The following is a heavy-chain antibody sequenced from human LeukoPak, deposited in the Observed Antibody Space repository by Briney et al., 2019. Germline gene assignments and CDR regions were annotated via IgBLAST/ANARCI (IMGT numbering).Heavy chain of an antibody. Sequence: KPSETLSLTCAVYGGSFSGYYWSWIRQPPGKGLEWIGEINHSGSTNYNPSLKSRVTISVDTSKNQLSLKLSSVTAADTAVYYCARRSPLRLRAFDIWGQGTMVTVSS. CDR1: GGSFSGYY. CDR3: ARRSPLRLRAFDI. CDR2: INHSGST. D-gene: IGHD4-17*01. V-gene: IGHV4-34*01. J-gene: IGHJ3*02.